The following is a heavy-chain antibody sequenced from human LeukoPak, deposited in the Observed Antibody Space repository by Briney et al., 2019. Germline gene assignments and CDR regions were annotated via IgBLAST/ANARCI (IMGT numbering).Heavy chain of an antibody. CDR2: INPNSGGT. CDR3: ARGALGYCSGGSCYQFDP. CDR1: GYTFTGYY. J-gene: IGHJ5*02. V-gene: IGHV1-2*02. Sequence: ASVKVSCKASGYTFTGYYMHWVRQAPGQGLEWMGWINPNSGGTNYAQKFQGRVTMTRDTSISTAYMELSRLRSDDTAVYYCARGALGYCSGGSCYQFDPWGQGTLVTVSS. D-gene: IGHD2-15*01.